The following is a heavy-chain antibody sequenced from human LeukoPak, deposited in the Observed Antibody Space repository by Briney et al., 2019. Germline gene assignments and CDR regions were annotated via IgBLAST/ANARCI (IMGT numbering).Heavy chain of an antibody. CDR2: IYPGDSDT. D-gene: IGHD3-3*01. CDR1: GYSFTSYW. J-gene: IGHJ3*02. Sequence: GESLKISCKGSGYSFTSYWIGWVRQMPGKGLEWMGIIYPGDSDTRYSPSFQGQVTISADKSISTAYLQWSSLKASDTAMYYCARPYYDFWSGYSRRAFDIWGQGTMVTVSS. CDR3: ARPYYDFWSGYSRRAFDI. V-gene: IGHV5-51*01.